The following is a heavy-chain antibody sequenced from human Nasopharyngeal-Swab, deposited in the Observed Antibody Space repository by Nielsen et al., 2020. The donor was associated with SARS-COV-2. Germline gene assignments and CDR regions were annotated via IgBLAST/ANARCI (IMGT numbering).Heavy chain of an antibody. CDR1: GYTFTSYY. CDR2: INPSGGST. J-gene: IGHJ6*02. Sequence: ASVKVSCKASGYTFTSYYMHWVRQAPGQGLEWMGIINPSGGSTSYAQKFQGRVTMTRDTSTSTVYMELSSLRSDDTAVYYCARDLGGSYQYYYYGMDVWGQGTTVTVSS. CDR3: ARDLGGSYQYYYYGMDV. V-gene: IGHV1-46*01. D-gene: IGHD1-26*01.